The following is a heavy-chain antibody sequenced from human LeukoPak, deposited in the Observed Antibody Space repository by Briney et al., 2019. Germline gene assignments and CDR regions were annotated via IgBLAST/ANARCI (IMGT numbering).Heavy chain of an antibody. V-gene: IGHV3-21*03. CDR1: GFTFSSYS. J-gene: IGHJ4*02. D-gene: IGHD2-2*01. CDR3: AKGSLSYCTTPRCYYFAS. Sequence: GGSLRLSCAASGFTFSSYSMNWVRQAPGKGLEWVSSISSSGSYIYYADSVRGGFTISRENAKNSLYLQINRLRAQDTPLYYCAKGSLSYCTTPRCYYFASWVQGTLVTVSS. CDR2: ISSSGSYI.